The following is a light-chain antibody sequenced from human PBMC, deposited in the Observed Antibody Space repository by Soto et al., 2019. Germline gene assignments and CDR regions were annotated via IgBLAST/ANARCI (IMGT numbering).Light chain of an antibody. V-gene: IGKV1-33*01. CDR3: LQFHNLPT. CDR2: DAS. Sequence: DIQMTQSPSSQSASVGDGCTITCQASQDISNYLNWYQNKPGKAPKILIYDASTLETGVPSRCSGSGSGTDFTFTISSLQPEYIATYYCLQFHNLPTFGGGTKGDI. CDR1: QDISNY. J-gene: IGKJ4*01.